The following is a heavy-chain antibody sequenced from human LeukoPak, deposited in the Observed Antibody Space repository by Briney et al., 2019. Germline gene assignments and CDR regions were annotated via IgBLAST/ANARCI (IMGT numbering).Heavy chain of an antibody. Sequence: SETLSLTCSVSGDSISSGSYYWGWIRQPPGKGLEWIGSMYYSGSTYYNPSLKSRVTLSVDTSKNRFSLRLSYVTAADTAVYYCARLRYSSTWSDYWGQGTLVTVSS. D-gene: IGHD6-13*01. CDR2: MYYSGST. V-gene: IGHV4-39*01. CDR3: ARLRYSSTWSDY. J-gene: IGHJ4*02. CDR1: GDSISSGSYY.